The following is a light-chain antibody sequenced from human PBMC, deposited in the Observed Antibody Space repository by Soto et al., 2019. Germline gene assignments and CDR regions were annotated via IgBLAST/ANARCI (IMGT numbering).Light chain of an antibody. J-gene: IGKJ1*01. Sequence: EIVLTHSPATLSLSPGERATLSFRASQSVSSYLAWYQQKPGQAPRLLIYDASNRATGIPTRFSGSGSGTDFTLTISCLEPEDFAIYYCQQRSHWRTCGQGNKGDIK. CDR2: DAS. V-gene: IGKV3-11*01. CDR3: QQRSHWRT. CDR1: QSVSSY.